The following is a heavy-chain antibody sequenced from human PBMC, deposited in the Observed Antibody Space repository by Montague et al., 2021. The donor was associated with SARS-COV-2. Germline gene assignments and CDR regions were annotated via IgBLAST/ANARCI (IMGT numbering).Heavy chain of an antibody. CDR3: VRGFRNGPLDV. CDR2: VTRNGDST. Sequence: SLRLSCAASGSTFDDYGTSWVRQGPGKGLEWVSGVTRNGDSTDFADSVKGRFTISRDNAKNSLYLQMNSLRAEDTALYYCVRGFRNGPLDVWGQGTLVSVSS. V-gene: IGHV3-20*04. CDR1: GSTFDDYG. D-gene: IGHD1-14*01. J-gene: IGHJ4*02.